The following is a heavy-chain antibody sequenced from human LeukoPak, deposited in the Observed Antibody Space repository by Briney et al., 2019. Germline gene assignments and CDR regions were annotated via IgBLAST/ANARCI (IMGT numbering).Heavy chain of an antibody. Sequence: SAKVSCKASGGTFSSYAISWVRQAPGQGLEWMGGIIPIFGTANYAQKFQGRVTITADESTSTAYMELSSLRSEDTAVYYCARGGDGYKPYSGSYSVPKKDNWFDPWGQGTLVTVSS. D-gene: IGHD1-26*01. CDR1: GGTFSSYA. CDR3: ARGGDGYKPYSGSYSVPKKDNWFDP. J-gene: IGHJ5*02. CDR2: IIPIFGTA. V-gene: IGHV1-69*13.